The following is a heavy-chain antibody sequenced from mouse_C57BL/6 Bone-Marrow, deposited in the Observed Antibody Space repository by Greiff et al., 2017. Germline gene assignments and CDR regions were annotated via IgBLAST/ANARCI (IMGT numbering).Heavy chain of an antibody. CDR3: ARLRRAWFAY. V-gene: IGHV14-2*01. CDR1: GFNIKDYY. J-gene: IGHJ3*01. D-gene: IGHD1-1*01. Sequence: VQLKQSGAELVKPGASVKLSCTASGFNIKDYYMPWVKQRTEQGLEWIGRIDPEDGDTKYAPKFPGQATITADTSSNTAYLQLSSLTSEDTAVYDCARLRRAWFAYWGQGTLVTVSA. CDR2: IDPEDGDT.